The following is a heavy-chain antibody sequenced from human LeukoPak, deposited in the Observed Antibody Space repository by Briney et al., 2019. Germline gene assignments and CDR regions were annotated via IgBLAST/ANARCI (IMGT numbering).Heavy chain of an antibody. V-gene: IGHV6-1*01. CDR1: GDSVSSIDAA. Sequence: SQTLSLTCAISGDSVSSIDAAWNWIRQSPSRGLEWLGRTYYRSKWYNDYALSMKSRITVNPDTSKNQFSLRLSSVTPEDTALYHCTREINTGFDSWGQGTQVTVSS. D-gene: IGHD1-14*01. CDR2: TYYRSKWYN. J-gene: IGHJ4*02. CDR3: TREINTGFDS.